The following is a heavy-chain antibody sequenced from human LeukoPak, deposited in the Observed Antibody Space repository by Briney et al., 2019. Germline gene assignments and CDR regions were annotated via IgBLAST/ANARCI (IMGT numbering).Heavy chain of an antibody. J-gene: IGHJ4*02. CDR2: IYTSGST. CDR3: AREQGYDILTGYPFDY. Sequence: PSETLSLTCTVSGGSISSYYWSWIRQPAGKGLEWIGRIYTSGSTNYNPSLKSRVTMSIDTSKKQFSMRLSSVTAADTAVYYCAREQGYDILTGYPFDYWGQGTLVTVSS. CDR1: GGSISSYY. D-gene: IGHD3-9*01. V-gene: IGHV4-4*07.